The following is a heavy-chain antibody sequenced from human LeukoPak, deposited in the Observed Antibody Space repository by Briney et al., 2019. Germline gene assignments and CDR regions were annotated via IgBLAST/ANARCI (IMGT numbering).Heavy chain of an antibody. CDR2: IYSGGST. Sequence: GGSLRLSCAASGFTVSSNYMIWVRQAPGKGLEWISVIYSGGSTYYADSVKGRFTISRDNSKNTLYLQMNSLRAEDTAVYYCASRPGRYSGSYYYYYGMDVWGQGTTVTVSS. D-gene: IGHD1-26*01. V-gene: IGHV3-66*01. CDR3: ASRPGRYSGSYYYYYGMDV. J-gene: IGHJ6*02. CDR1: GFTVSSNY.